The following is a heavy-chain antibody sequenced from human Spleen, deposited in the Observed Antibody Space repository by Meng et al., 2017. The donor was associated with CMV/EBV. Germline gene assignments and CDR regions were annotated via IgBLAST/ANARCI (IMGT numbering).Heavy chain of an antibody. CDR2: ISTSGDST. CDR3: AKGYCSSTSCYTYDYYFDY. J-gene: IGHJ4*02. Sequence: GESLKISCEASGFTFSRYWMNWVRQAPGKGLEWVSAISTSGDSTYYADSVKGRFTISRDNSKNTLYLQMNSLRAEDTAVYFCAKGYCSSTSCYTYDYYFDYWGQGTLVTVSS. D-gene: IGHD2-2*02. CDR1: GFTFSRYW. V-gene: IGHV3-23*01.